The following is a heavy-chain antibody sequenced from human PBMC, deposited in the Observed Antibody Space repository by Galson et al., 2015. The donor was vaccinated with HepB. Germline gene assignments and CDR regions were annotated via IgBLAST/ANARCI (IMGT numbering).Heavy chain of an antibody. CDR1: GFTFTTYS. V-gene: IGHV3-30-3*01. CDR3: ASHTSGTTGNFDI. Sequence: SLRLSCAASGFTFTTYSMHWVRQAPGKGLEWVALISYDGSNKYYADSVKGRFTISRDNPKNTLFLQLSSLRPEDTAVYYCASHTSGTTGNFDIWGQGTMVTVSS. D-gene: IGHD1-1*01. J-gene: IGHJ3*02. CDR2: ISYDGSNK.